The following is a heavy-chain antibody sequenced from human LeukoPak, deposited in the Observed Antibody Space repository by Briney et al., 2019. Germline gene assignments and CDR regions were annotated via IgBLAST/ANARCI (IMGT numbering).Heavy chain of an antibody. CDR3: AREEMATNQIDY. J-gene: IGHJ4*02. CDR1: GFTVSSNY. Sequence: GGSLRLSCAASGFTVSSNYMSWVRQAPGKGLEWVSVIYSGGSTYYADSVKGRFTISRDNSKNTLYLQMNSLRAEDTAVYYCAREEMATNQIDYWGQGTLVTVSS. CDR2: IYSGGST. D-gene: IGHD5-24*01. V-gene: IGHV3-66*01.